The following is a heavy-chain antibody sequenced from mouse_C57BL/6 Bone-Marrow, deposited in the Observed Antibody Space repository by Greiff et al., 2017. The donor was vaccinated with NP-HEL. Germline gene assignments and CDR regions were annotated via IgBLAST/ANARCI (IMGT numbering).Heavy chain of an antibody. CDR3: TTSFAY. Sequence: VQLKQSGAELVRPGASVKLSCTASGFNITDDYMHWVKQRPEQGLEWIGWIDPGSGDTEYDSKFKGKATITSDTSSNTAYLQLSSLTSEDSAFYYCTTSFAYWGQGTLVTVSA. V-gene: IGHV14-4*01. CDR1: GFNITDDY. J-gene: IGHJ3*01. CDR2: IDPGSGDT.